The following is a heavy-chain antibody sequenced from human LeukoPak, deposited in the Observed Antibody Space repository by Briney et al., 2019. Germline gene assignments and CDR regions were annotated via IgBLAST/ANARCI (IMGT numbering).Heavy chain of an antibody. Sequence: GASVKVSCKASGGTFSSYAISWVRQAPGQGLEWMGGIIPIFGTANYAQKFQGRVTITADESTSTAYMELSSLRSKDTAVYYCARLAYYWFDPWGQGTLVTVSS. CDR1: GGTFSSYA. CDR2: IIPIFGTA. CDR3: ARLAYYWFDP. V-gene: IGHV1-69*13. D-gene: IGHD2-21*01. J-gene: IGHJ5*02.